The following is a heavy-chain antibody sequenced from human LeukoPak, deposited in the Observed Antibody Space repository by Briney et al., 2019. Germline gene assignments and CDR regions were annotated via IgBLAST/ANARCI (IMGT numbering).Heavy chain of an antibody. CDR3: ARLSGSYCFDY. CDR2: ISYDGSNK. CDR1: GFTFSSYG. J-gene: IGHJ4*02. Sequence: GRSLRLSCAASGFTFSSYGMHWVRQAPGKGLEWVAVISYDGSNKYYAGSVKGRFTISRDNSKNTLYLQMNSLRAEDTAVYYCARLSGSYCFDYWGQGALVTVSS. D-gene: IGHD3-10*01. V-gene: IGHV3-30*03.